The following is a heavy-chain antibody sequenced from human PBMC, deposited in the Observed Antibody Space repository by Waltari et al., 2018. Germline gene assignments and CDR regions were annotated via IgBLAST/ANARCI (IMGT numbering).Heavy chain of an antibody. CDR3: GRAPATSWFGYSVY. Sequence: QVQLQQWGAGLLKPSETLSLTCGESGASFGGFYWSWIRQAPGKGLEWIGDSTHTGDSNINPSLKSRLTISVDTSKRQFSLELTSVTPADTAVYYCGRAPATSWFGYSVYWGQGTVVTVSS. CDR2: STHTGDS. V-gene: IGHV4-34*01. CDR1: GASFGGFY. J-gene: IGHJ4*02. D-gene: IGHD2-2*01.